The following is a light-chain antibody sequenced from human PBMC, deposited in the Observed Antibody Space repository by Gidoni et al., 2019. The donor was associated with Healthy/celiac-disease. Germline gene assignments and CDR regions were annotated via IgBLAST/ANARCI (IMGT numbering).Light chain of an antibody. CDR2: DAS. V-gene: IGKV3-11*01. CDR3: QQRSNWPLIT. J-gene: IGKJ5*01. CDR1: QSGSSY. Sequence: EIVLTQSPATLSLSPGESATLSCRASQSGSSYLAWYQQKPGQAPRLLIYDASSGSGTDFTLTSSGREREEFAVYYCQQRSNWPLITFGQGTRLEIK.